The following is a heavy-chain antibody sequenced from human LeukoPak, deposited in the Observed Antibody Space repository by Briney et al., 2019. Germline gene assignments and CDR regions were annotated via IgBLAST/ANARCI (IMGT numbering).Heavy chain of an antibody. Sequence: GGSLRLSCAASGFTFSSYEMNWVRQAPGKGLEWVSYISSSGSTIYYADSVKGRFTISRDNAKNSLYLQMNSLRAEDTALYYCAKDSATYYYYYYMDVWGKGTTVTVSS. CDR2: ISSSGSTI. CDR3: AKDSATYYYYYYMDV. V-gene: IGHV3-48*03. J-gene: IGHJ6*03. D-gene: IGHD5-24*01. CDR1: GFTFSSYE.